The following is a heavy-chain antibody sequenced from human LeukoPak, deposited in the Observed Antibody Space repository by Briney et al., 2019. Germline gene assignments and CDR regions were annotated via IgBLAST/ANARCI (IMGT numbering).Heavy chain of an antibody. CDR3: ARAIVDTAMVSPYYFDY. V-gene: IGHV4-39*07. CDR1: GGSISSSSYY. J-gene: IGHJ4*02. CDR2: IYYSGST. D-gene: IGHD5-18*01. Sequence: SETLSLTCTASGGSISSSSYYWGWIRQPPGKGLEWIGSIYYSGSTYYNPSLKSRVTISVDTSKNQFSLKLSSVTAADTAVYYRARAIVDTAMVSPYYFDYWGQGTLVTVSS.